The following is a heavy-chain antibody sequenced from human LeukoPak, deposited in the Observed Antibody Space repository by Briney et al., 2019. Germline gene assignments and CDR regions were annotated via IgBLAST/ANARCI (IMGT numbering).Heavy chain of an antibody. CDR3: ARDPTGRGYDFWSGYLSLGKVNSDY. Sequence: ASVKVSCKASGYTFTGYYMHWVRQAPGQGLEWMGWINPNSGGTNYAQKFQGRVTMTRDTSISTAYMELSRLRSDDTAVYYCARDPTGRGYDFWSGYLSLGKVNSDYWGQGTLVTVSS. J-gene: IGHJ4*02. V-gene: IGHV1-2*02. CDR2: INPNSGGT. CDR1: GYTFTGYY. D-gene: IGHD3-3*01.